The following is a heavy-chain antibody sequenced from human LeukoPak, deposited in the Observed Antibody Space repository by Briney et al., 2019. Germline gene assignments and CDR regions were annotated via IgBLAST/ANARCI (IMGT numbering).Heavy chain of an antibody. D-gene: IGHD4-17*01. CDR1: GYTITGYY. CDR3: ARVPHYGDYGLYYYYYMDV. CDR2: INPNSGGT. V-gene: IGHV1-2*02. J-gene: IGHJ6*03. Sequence: ASVKVSCKASGYTITGYYMHWVRQAPGQGLEWMGWINPNSGGTNYAQKFQGRVTMTRDTSISTAYMELSRLRFDDTAVYYCARVPHYGDYGLYYYYYMDVWGKGTTVTISS.